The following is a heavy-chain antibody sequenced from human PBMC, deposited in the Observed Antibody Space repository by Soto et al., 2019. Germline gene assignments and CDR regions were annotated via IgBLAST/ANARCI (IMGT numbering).Heavy chain of an antibody. V-gene: IGHV3-23*01. D-gene: IGHD3-22*01. J-gene: IGHJ5*02. CDR1: GFTFSSCA. Sequence: VQLLESGGGLIQPGGSLRLSCAASGFTFSSCAMTWVRQAPGKGLEWVASISGGGSGPFYADSVRGRFTISRDNSKNTLYLQMTSLRAEDTAVYHCAKDQSEVYSSAFNSPLEAWGQGTLVAVSS. CDR2: ISGGGSGP. CDR3: AKDQSEVYSSAFNSPLEA.